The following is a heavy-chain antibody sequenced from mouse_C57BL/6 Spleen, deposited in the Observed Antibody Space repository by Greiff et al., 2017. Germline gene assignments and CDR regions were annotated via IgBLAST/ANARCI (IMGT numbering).Heavy chain of an antibody. D-gene: IGHD2-3*01. CDR2: IHPNSGST. J-gene: IGHJ1*03. V-gene: IGHV1-64*01. CDR3: ASSLIYGGYYRDFDV. Sequence: QVQLQQPGAELVKPGASVKLSCKASGYTFTSYWMNWVKQRPGQGLEWIGVIHPNSGSTNYNEKFKSKATLTVDKSSSTAYMQRSSLTSEDSAVFYCASSLIYGGYYRDFDVWGTGTTVTVSS. CDR1: GYTFTSYW.